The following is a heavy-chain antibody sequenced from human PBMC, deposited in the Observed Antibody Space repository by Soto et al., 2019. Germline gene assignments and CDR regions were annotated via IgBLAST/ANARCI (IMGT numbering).Heavy chain of an antibody. D-gene: IGHD2-2*01. J-gene: IGHJ5*02. CDR2: ISGSGDNI. Sequence: GVLRLSCAASGFTFSRYFMSWIRQAPGKGLEWVSFISGSGDNIKYADSVKGRFTISRDNAKNSLYLQMNSLRVEDTAVYYCVRDSARIVVVPRVDGDNWLDPWGQGTLVTVS. CDR1: GFTFSRYF. V-gene: IGHV3-11*04. CDR3: VRDSARIVVVPRVDGDNWLDP.